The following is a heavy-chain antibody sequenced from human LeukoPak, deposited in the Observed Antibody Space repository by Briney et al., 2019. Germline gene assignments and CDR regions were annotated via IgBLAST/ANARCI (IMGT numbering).Heavy chain of an antibody. D-gene: IGHD5-18*01. CDR3: ARRYSYGPGYYFDY. CDR1: GFTVSSNY. CDR2: ISSSSSYI. V-gene: IGHV3-21*01. J-gene: IGHJ4*02. Sequence: PGGSLRLSCAASGFTVSSNYMSWVRQAPGKGLEWVSSISSSSSYIYYADSVKGRFTISRDNAKNSLYLQMNSLRAEDTAVYYCARRYSYGPGYYFDYWGQGTLVTVSS.